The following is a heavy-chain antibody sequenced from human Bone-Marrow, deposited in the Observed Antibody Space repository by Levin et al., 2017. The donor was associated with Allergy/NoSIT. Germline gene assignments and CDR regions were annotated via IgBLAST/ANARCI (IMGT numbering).Heavy chain of an antibody. D-gene: IGHD3-10*01. CDR1: DGSFSAYS. CDR3: ARYYGSGSYSLDY. J-gene: IGHJ4*02. Sequence: SETLSLTCAVYDGSFSAYSWSWIRQPPGKGLEWIGEINQSGTTNYNPSLNSRVTISVDTSKNQFSLRLSSVTAADTAVYYCARYYGSGSYSLDYWGQGTLVTVSS. V-gene: IGHV4-34*01. CDR2: INQSGTT.